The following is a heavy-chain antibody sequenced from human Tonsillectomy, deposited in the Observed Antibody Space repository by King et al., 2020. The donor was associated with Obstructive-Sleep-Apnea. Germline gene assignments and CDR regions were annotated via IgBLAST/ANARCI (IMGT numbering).Heavy chain of an antibody. Sequence: VQLVESGGGLVQPGGSLRLSCTVSGFNFNTYAMNWVRQAPGKGLEWVSYISSGPTTTFYADSVKGRFTISRDSAKNSLFLHMNSLTAEDTAVYYCARDVGYGGYFDYWGQGTLVTVSS. CDR1: GFNFNTYA. D-gene: IGHD4-23*01. V-gene: IGHV3-48*03. CDR2: ISSGPTTT. J-gene: IGHJ4*02. CDR3: ARDVGYGGYFDY.